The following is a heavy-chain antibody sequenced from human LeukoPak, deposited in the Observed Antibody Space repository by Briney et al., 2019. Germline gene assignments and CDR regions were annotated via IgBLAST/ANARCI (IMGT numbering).Heavy chain of an antibody. CDR3: ARGTPTYYYDSSGSGWFDP. CDR2: ISAYNGNT. CDR1: GYTFTSYG. Sequence: GESLKVSCKASGYTFTSYGISWVRQAPGQGLEWMGWISAYNGNTNYAQKLQGRVTMTTDTSTSTAYMELRSLRSDDTAVYYCARGTPTYYYDSSGSGWFDPWGQGTLVTVSS. D-gene: IGHD3-22*01. V-gene: IGHV1-18*01. J-gene: IGHJ5*02.